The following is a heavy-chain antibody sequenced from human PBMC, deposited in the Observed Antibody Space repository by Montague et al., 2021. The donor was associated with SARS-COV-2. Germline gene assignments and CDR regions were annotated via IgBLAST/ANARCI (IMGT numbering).Heavy chain of an antibody. J-gene: IGHJ4*02. D-gene: IGHD6-19*01. V-gene: IGHV3-23*01. CDR1: GFTFSTYA. CDR3: AKDLEQWLVGRDYFDY. CDR2: VSSIGGST. Sequence: SLRLSCAASGFTFSTYAMGWVRQAPGKGLEWVSTVSSIGGSTFYADSVKGRFTVSRDNSKNTLYLRMNSLRAEDTAVYYCAKDLEQWLVGRDYFDYWGQGTLVTVSS.